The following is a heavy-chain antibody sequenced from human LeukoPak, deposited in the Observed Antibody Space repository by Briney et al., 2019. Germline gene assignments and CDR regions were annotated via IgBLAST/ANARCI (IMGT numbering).Heavy chain of an antibody. V-gene: IGHV4-59*08. CDR2: IHYSGST. CDR1: GGSISSYY. D-gene: IGHD5-12*01. CDR3: ARRLNSGYGEYMDV. Sequence: SETLSPTCTVSGGSISSYYWSWIRQPPGKGLEWIGYIHYSGSTNYNPPLKSRVTISVDTSRNQFSLKLSSVTAADTAVYYCARRLNSGYGEYMDVWGKGTTVTVSS. J-gene: IGHJ6*03.